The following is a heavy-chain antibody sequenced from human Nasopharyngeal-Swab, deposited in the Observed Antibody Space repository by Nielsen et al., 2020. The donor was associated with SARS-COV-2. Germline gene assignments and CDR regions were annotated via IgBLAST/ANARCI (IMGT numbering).Heavy chain of an antibody. J-gene: IGHJ4*02. Sequence: SVKVSCKIFGYTFTDFYIHWVRQAPGQGLEWMGGIIPIFGTPNYAQEFQGRVTISADESTSTAYMELSSLRSEDTAVYYCARASDGSENYYYFDYWGQGTLVTVSS. V-gene: IGHV1-69*13. CDR2: IIPIFGTP. CDR1: GYTFTDFY. CDR3: ARASDGSENYYYFDY. D-gene: IGHD3-10*01.